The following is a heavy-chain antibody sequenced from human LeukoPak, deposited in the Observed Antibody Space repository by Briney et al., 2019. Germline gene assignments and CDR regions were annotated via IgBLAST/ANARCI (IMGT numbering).Heavy chain of an antibody. Sequence: PGGSLRLSCAASGFTFSFYAMSWFRQAPGKGLEWVSGISTGGGSTYYADSVKGRFTISRDNSKNTLYLQMNSLRAEDTAVYYCAKEVVATGRWFDPWGQGTLVTVSS. CDR2: ISTGGGST. J-gene: IGHJ5*02. V-gene: IGHV3-23*01. D-gene: IGHD2-15*01. CDR1: GFTFSFYA. CDR3: AKEVVATGRWFDP.